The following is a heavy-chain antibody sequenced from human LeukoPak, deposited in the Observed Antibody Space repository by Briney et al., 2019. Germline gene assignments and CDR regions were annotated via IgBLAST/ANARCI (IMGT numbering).Heavy chain of an antibody. CDR1: GGSISSGGYS. D-gene: IGHD3-22*01. CDR2: IYHSGST. V-gene: IGHV4-30-2*01. CDR3: ARGRSDSSGCYTLAFDY. Sequence: PSETLSLTCAVSGGSISSGGYSWSWIRQPPGKGLEWIGYIYHSGSTYYNPSLKSRVTISVDRSKNQFSLKLSSVTAADTAVYYCARGRSDSSGCYTLAFDYWGQGTLVTVSS. J-gene: IGHJ4*02.